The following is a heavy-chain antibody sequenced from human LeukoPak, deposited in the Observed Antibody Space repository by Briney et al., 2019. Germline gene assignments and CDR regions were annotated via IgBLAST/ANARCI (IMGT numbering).Heavy chain of an antibody. CDR1: GGSISSYY. Sequence: PSETLSLTCTVSGGSISSYYWSWIRQPPGKGVEWIGYISYSGNTNYNPSLKSRVTISVDTSKNQFSLKLTSVTAADTAVYYCARQGGYIAPLALWGQGTLVTVSA. CDR3: ARQGGYIAPLAL. J-gene: IGHJ4*02. CDR2: ISYSGNT. D-gene: IGHD6-13*01. V-gene: IGHV4-59*08.